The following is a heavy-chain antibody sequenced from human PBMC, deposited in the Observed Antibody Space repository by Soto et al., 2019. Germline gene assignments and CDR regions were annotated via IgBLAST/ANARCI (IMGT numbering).Heavy chain of an antibody. D-gene: IGHD3-22*01. Sequence: SLTCTVSGGSISSSTYYWGWIRQPPGKGLEWIGSVYYSGSTYYNPSLKSRVTISVDTSNNQFSLKLNSVTAADTAVYYCARHQYYYDSSGYTLDYWGQGTLVTVSS. CDR2: VYYSGST. CDR3: ARHQYYYDSSGYTLDY. V-gene: IGHV4-39*01. J-gene: IGHJ4*02. CDR1: GGSISSSTYY.